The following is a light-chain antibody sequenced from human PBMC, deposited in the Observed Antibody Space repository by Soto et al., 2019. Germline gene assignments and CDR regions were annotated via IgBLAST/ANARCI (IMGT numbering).Light chain of an antibody. J-gene: IGKJ1*01. CDR2: GAS. CDR3: HQYGSSPWT. CDR1: QSITSSY. Sequence: EIVLTQSPGTLSLSPGERATLSCRASQSITSSYLAWYQHKPGQPPRLLIFGASSRAIGVPDRFSGSGSGTDFTLSISGLEPTDFAVYYCHQYGSSPWTFGQATKVEVK. V-gene: IGKV3-20*01.